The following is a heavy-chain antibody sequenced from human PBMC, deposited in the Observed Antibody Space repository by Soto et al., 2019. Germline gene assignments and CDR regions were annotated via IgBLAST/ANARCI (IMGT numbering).Heavy chain of an antibody. D-gene: IGHD3-3*01. Sequence: GESLKISCKGSGYSFTNYWIGWVRQMPGKGLEWMGIIYPGDSDTRYSPSFQGQVTISADKSISTAYLQWSSLKASDTAMYYCAIQAIAVFGVDPPGMDVWGQGTTVTVSS. CDR3: AIQAIAVFGVDPPGMDV. V-gene: IGHV5-51*01. CDR2: IYPGDSDT. CDR1: GYSFTNYW. J-gene: IGHJ6*02.